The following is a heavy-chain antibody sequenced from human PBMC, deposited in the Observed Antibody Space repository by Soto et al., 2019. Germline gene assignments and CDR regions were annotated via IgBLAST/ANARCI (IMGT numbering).Heavy chain of an antibody. J-gene: IGHJ6*03. CDR3: ARTTITMVRGAMSYYMDV. CDR2: INPSGGST. V-gene: IGHV1-46*03. Sequence: ASVKVSCKASGYTFTSYYMHWVRQAPGQGLEWMGIINPSGGSTSYAQKFQGRVTMTRDTSTSTVYMELSSLRSEDTAVYYCARTTITMVRGAMSYYMDVWGKGTTVTVSS. D-gene: IGHD3-10*01. CDR1: GYTFTSYY.